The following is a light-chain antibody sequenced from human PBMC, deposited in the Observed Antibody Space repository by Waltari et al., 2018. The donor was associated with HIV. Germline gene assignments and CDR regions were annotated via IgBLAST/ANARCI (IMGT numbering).Light chain of an antibody. CDR2: AAS. CDR3: QQSHSSPVT. CDR1: QNIGNF. J-gene: IGKJ5*01. V-gene: IGKV1-39*01. Sequence: DIQMTQSPSSLSASVGDRVTITCRASQNIGNFLNWYQQRPGQVPNLLIYAASTSHIAVPSRFSGSGSGTHFTLTINSLQPEDFATYYCQQSHSSPVTFGQGTRVDIK.